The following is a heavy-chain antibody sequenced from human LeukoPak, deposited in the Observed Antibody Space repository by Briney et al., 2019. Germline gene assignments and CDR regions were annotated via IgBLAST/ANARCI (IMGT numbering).Heavy chain of an antibody. D-gene: IGHD6-6*01. CDR1: GFTFSSYS. CDR2: ISSSSSYI. J-gene: IGHJ4*02. CDR3: ARDREYSSSLDY. Sequence: GGSLRLSCAASGFTFSSYSMNWVRQAPGKGLEWVSSISSSSSYICYADSVKGRFTISRDNAKNSLYLQMNSLRAEDTAVYYCARDREYSSSLDYWGQGTLVTVSS. V-gene: IGHV3-21*01.